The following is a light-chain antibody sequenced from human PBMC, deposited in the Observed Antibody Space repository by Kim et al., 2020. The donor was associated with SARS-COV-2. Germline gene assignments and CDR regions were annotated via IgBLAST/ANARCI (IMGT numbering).Light chain of an antibody. CDR1: QGVGNS. CDR2: GAS. Sequence: SVSGGGRVTICGGARQGVGNSLAWVQQKPGNAPKSLVYGASRLESGVPTKFSGSGSETDFTLTINNLQPEDLATYYFQQYRSYPFTFGGGTKLEI. CDR3: QQYRSYPFT. J-gene: IGKJ4*01. V-gene: IGKV1-16*02.